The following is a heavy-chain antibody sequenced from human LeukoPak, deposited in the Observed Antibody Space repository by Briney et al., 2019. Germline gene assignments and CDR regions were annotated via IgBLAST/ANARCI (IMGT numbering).Heavy chain of an antibody. CDR3: AKSRGSYWVPEFDY. V-gene: IGHV3-23*01. CDR2: ISGSGGTT. D-gene: IGHD1-26*01. CDR1: GFTFSNYG. Sequence: GGSLRLSCAASGFTFSNYGMSWVRQAPGKGLEWVSAISGSGGTTYYADSVKGRFTISRDNSKNTLYLQMNSLRAEDTAIYYCAKSRGSYWVPEFDYWGQGTLVTVSS. J-gene: IGHJ4*02.